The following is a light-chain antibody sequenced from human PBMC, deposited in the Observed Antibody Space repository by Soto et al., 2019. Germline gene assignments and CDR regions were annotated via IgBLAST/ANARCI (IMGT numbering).Light chain of an antibody. J-gene: IGLJ2*01. Sequence: SSELTQPPSVSVAPGQTGRITCGGKNIGSKSVHWYQQKSGQAHVLVVYDDSDRPSGIPERFSGANSGNTATLTISRVEAEYEDDYYCQVWDASNDLHILFGGGTKLTVL. CDR2: DDS. CDR3: QVWDASNDLHIL. V-gene: IGLV3-21*02. CDR1: NIGSKS.